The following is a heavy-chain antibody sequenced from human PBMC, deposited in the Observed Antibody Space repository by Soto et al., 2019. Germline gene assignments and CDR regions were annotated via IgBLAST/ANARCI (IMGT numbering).Heavy chain of an antibody. CDR2: INAGNGNT. CDR3: AMAGSGWSAFDI. J-gene: IGHJ3*02. V-gene: IGHV1-3*01. CDR1: GYTFTSYA. D-gene: IGHD6-19*01. Sequence: ASVKVSCKASGYTFTSYAMHWVRQAPGQRLEWMGWINAGNGNTKYSQKFQGRVTISRDTSASTAYMELSSLRSEDTAVYYCAMAGSGWSAFDIWGKGTMVTVSS.